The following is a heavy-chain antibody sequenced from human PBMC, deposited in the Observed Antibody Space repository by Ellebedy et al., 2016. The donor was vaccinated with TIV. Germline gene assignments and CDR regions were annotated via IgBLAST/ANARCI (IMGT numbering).Heavy chain of an antibody. D-gene: IGHD2-15*01. CDR1: GGSISSSSYY. V-gene: IGHV4-39*01. J-gene: IGHJ4*02. Sequence: SETLSLTCTVSGGSISSSSYYWGWIRQPPGKGLEWIGSIYYSESTYYNPSLKSRVTISVDTSKNQFSLKLSSVTAADTAVYYCARQVGYCSGGSCSTYPYFDYWGQGTLVTVSS. CDR3: ARQVGYCSGGSCSTYPYFDY. CDR2: IYYSEST.